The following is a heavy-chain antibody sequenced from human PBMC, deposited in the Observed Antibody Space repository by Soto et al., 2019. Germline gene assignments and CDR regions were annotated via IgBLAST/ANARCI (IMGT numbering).Heavy chain of an antibody. J-gene: IGHJ4*02. CDR3: AREGSYPGDFDY. CDR1: GYTFTGYY. D-gene: IGHD1-26*01. CDR2: INPNSGGT. V-gene: IGHV1-2*04. Sequence: QVQLVQSGAEVKKPGASVKVSCKASGYTFTGYYMHWVRQAPGQGLEWMGWINPNSGGTNYAQKLQGWVTMTRDTSISTAYMELSRLRSDDTAVYYCAREGSYPGDFDYWGQGTLVTVSS.